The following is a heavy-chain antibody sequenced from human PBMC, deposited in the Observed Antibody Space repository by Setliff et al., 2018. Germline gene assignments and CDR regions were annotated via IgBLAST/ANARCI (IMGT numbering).Heavy chain of an antibody. D-gene: IGHD3-10*01. Sequence: GGSLRLSCAASGFTFSTYRMHWVRQAPGKGLEWVAVIWDDGGNKYHADSVKGRFTISRDNSENTLYLHMNNLRPEDTALYYCAKRAGYYGSGSPLDYWGQGTLVTVSS. J-gene: IGHJ4*02. V-gene: IGHV3-30*02. CDR1: GFTFSTYR. CDR3: AKRAGYYGSGSPLDY. CDR2: IWDDGGNK.